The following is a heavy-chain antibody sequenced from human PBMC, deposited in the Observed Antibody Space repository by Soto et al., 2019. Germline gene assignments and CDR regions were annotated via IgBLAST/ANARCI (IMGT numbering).Heavy chain of an antibody. V-gene: IGHV3-23*01. D-gene: IGHD5-12*01. J-gene: IGHJ6*02. CDR2: ISGSGGST. CDR1: GFTFSSYA. Sequence: LRLSCAASGFTFSSYAMSWVRQAPGKGLEWVSAISGSGGSTYYADSVKGRFTISRDNSKNTLYLQMNSLRAEDTAVYYCAKGLRKEYYYGMDVWGQGTTVTVSS. CDR3: AKGLRKEYYYGMDV.